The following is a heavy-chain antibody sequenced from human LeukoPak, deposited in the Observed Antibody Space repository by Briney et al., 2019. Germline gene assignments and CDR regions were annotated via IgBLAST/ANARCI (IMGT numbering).Heavy chain of an antibody. Sequence: SETLSLTCTVSGGSISSGGYYWSWIRQPPGKGLEWIGYIYHSGSTYYNPSLKSRVTISVDRSKNQFSLKLSSVTAADTAVYYCAIIPFEYSSSPNGNDAFDIWGQGTMVTVSS. J-gene: IGHJ3*02. CDR2: IYHSGST. V-gene: IGHV4-30-2*01. CDR1: GGSISSGGYY. CDR3: AIIPFEYSSSPNGNDAFDI. D-gene: IGHD6-6*01.